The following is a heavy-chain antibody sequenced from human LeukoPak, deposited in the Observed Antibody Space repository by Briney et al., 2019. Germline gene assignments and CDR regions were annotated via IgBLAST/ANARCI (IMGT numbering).Heavy chain of an antibody. CDR3: AKDFSESTSYWGFDY. CDR2: ISSSGSTI. D-gene: IGHD2-2*01. Sequence: GGSLRLSCAASGFTFSSYEMNWVRQAPGKGLEWVSYISSSGSTIYYADSVKGRFTISRDNSKNTLYLQMNSLRAEDTAVYYCAKDFSESTSYWGFDYWGQGTLVTVSS. V-gene: IGHV3-48*03. J-gene: IGHJ4*02. CDR1: GFTFSSYE.